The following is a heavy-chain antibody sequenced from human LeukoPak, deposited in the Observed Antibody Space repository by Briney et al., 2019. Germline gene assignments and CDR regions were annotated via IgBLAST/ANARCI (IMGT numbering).Heavy chain of an antibody. J-gene: IGHJ4*02. CDR1: GGSFSGYY. V-gene: IGHV4-34*01. D-gene: IGHD4/OR15-4a*01. CDR3: ARARCELVPPIGD. Sequence: SETLSLTCAVFGGSFSGYYWIWIRQPPGKGLEYIGEINHSGSTNYNPSLKSRVTISVDTSKNVFSLNLTSVTAADTAMYYCARARCELVPPIGDWGQGFLVIVSS. CDR2: INHSGST.